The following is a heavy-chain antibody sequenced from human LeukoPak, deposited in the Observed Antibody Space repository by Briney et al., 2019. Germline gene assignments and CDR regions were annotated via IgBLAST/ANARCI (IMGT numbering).Heavy chain of an antibody. V-gene: IGHV4-59*12. D-gene: IGHD3-16*01. J-gene: IGHJ3*02. CDR1: GGSISRYY. CDR3: ARETLGVAAFDI. Sequence: PSETLSLTCTVSGGSISRYYWSWIRQPPGKGLEWIGYIYSSGSTNYNPSLKSRVTISVDTSKNQFSLKLSSVTAADTAVYYCARETLGVAAFDIWGQGTMVTVSA. CDR2: IYSSGST.